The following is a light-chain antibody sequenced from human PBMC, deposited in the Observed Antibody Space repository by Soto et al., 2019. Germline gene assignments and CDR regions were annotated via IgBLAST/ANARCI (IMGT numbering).Light chain of an antibody. Sequence: DIQMTQSPSSLSSSVLDRFAITCQASQDIGNFLNWYQQKPGKAPKLLIYDASNLHPGVPSRFSGSGSGTDFTLTISSLQPEDIATYYCQEYDSLPPTFGQGTRLEIK. V-gene: IGKV1-33*01. CDR1: QDIGNF. CDR3: QEYDSLPPT. CDR2: DAS. J-gene: IGKJ5*01.